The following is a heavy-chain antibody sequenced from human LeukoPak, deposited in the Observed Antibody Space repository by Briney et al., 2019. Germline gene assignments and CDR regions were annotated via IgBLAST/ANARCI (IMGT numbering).Heavy chain of an antibody. J-gene: IGHJ4*02. V-gene: IGHV4-59*01. CDR3: ARVSSGATTVDY. CDR2: IYYSGST. CDR1: GGSISSYY. D-gene: IGHD1-26*01. Sequence: SETLSLTCTVSGGSISSYYWSWIRQPPGKGLEWIGYIYYSGSTNYNPSLKSRVTISVDTSKNQFSLKLSSVTAADTAVYYCARVSSGATTVDYWGQGTLVTVSS.